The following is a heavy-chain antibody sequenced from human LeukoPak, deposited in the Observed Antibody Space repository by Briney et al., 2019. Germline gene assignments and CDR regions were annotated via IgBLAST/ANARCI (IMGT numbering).Heavy chain of an antibody. CDR3: AKDLSGSYLYFDS. CDR1: GFTFSNYA. Sequence: PGGSLRLSCAASGFTFSNYAMTWVRQGPGKGLEWVSSISGSGGSTHYADSVKGRFIISRDNSKITLYLQMNTLRAEDTAVYYCAKDLSGSYLYFDSWGQGTLVTVSS. V-gene: IGHV3-23*01. D-gene: IGHD1-26*01. J-gene: IGHJ4*02. CDR2: ISGSGGST.